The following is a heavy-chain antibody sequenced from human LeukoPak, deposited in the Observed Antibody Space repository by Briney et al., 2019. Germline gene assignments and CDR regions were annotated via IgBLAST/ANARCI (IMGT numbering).Heavy chain of an antibody. Sequence: PSETLSLTCTVSGGSISSYYWSWIRQSPGKGLEWIGYIYYSGSTNYNPSLKSRVTISVDTSKNQFSLKLSSVTAADTAVYYCARDQIGYCSGGSCYGPFDIWGQGTMVTVSS. CDR3: ARDQIGYCSGGSCYGPFDI. CDR2: IYYSGST. V-gene: IGHV4-59*01. J-gene: IGHJ3*02. D-gene: IGHD2-15*01. CDR1: GGSISSYY.